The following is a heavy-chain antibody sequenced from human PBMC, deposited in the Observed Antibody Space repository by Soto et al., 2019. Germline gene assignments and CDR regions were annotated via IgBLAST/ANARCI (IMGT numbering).Heavy chain of an antibody. CDR1: GYTFTSYD. V-gene: IGHV1-8*01. Sequence: ASVKVSCKASGYTFTSYDINWVRQATGQGLEWMGWMNPNSGNTGYAQKFQGRVTMTRNNSISKAYMERSSRRSEDTAVYYCARARRGIAARQNYYYYMDVWGKGTTVTVSS. J-gene: IGHJ6*03. CDR3: ARARRGIAARQNYYYYMDV. D-gene: IGHD6-6*01. CDR2: MNPNSGNT.